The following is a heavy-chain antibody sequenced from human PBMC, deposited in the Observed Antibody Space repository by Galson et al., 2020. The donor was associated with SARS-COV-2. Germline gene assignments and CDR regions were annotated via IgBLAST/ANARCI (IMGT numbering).Heavy chain of an antibody. CDR3: ARAEVPYLDILSGYYTGQCYYFYGMDV. CDR2: ICYDGSNK. J-gene: IGHJ6*02. D-gene: IGHD3-9*01. CDR1: GFTFSTYG. V-gene: IGHV3-33*08. Sequence: TGGSLRLSCAASGFTFSTYGMHWVRQAPGKGLEWVAVICYDGSNKYYADSVKGRFTISRDNSKNMLYLQMNSLRAEDTAVYYCARAEVPYLDILSGYYTGQCYYFYGMDVWGQGTTVTVAS.